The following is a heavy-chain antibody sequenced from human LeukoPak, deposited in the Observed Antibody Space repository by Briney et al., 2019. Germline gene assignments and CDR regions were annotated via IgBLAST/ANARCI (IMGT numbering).Heavy chain of an antibody. D-gene: IGHD1-26*01. Sequence: GGSLRLSCAASGFTFSSYSMNWVRQAPGKGLEWVPYISSSSSTIYYADSVKGRFTISRDNAKNSLYLQMNRLRAEDTAVYYCAGASGSYFGYYYMDVWGKGTTVTVSS. V-gene: IGHV3-48*01. CDR1: GFTFSSYS. J-gene: IGHJ6*03. CDR3: AGASGSYFGYYYMDV. CDR2: ISSSSSTI.